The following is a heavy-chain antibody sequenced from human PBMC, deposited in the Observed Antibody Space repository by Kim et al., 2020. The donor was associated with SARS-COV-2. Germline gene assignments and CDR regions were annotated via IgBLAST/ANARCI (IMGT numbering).Heavy chain of an antibody. CDR3: ATGGDARVARGNCFDP. CDR2: IYNTGII. Sequence: SETLSLTCTVSGGSISSTSYYWGWIRQSPGKGLEWIGSIYNTGIIHYSPSLRGRVIISVDTSKNQFSLTLTSVTAADTAVYYCATGGDARVARGNCFDPWGQGTLVTVSS. V-gene: IGHV4-39*07. J-gene: IGHJ5*02. CDR1: GGSISSTSYY. D-gene: IGHD3-10*01.